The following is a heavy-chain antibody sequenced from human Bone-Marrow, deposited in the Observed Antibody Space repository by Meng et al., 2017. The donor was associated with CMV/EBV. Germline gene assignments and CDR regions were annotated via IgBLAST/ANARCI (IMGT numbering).Heavy chain of an antibody. J-gene: IGHJ4*02. Sequence: SQTLSLTCAIFGDSVSSDSGAWNWIRQSPSRGLEWLGRTYYSSQWKTDYAVSVKSRMTIKSDTSKNQFSLQLNSVTPEDTAVYYCARAPSGSYPDYWGQGPLVTVSS. CDR3: ARAPSGSYPDY. D-gene: IGHD3-16*02. CDR1: GDSVSSDSGA. CDR2: TYYSSQWKT. V-gene: IGHV6-1*01.